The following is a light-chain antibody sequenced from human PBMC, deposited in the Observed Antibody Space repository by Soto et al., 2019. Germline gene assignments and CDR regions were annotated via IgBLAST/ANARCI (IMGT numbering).Light chain of an antibody. V-gene: IGKV3-11*01. CDR1: QSVSSH. CDR2: DAS. CDR3: QQRSNWPLT. Sequence: EIVLTQSPATLSLSPGERAALSCRASQSVSSHLTSYQQKPGQAPRLLIYDASNRATGIPARFSGSGSRTDFTLIISRLEPEDLAFYYCQQRSNWPLTFGGGIKVEIK. J-gene: IGKJ4*01.